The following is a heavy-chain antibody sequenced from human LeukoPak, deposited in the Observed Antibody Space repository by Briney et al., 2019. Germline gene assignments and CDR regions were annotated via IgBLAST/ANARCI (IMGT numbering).Heavy chain of an antibody. V-gene: IGHV1-69*05. J-gene: IGHJ3*02. CDR3: ARAYYYDSSGYYLKSAFDI. D-gene: IGHD3-22*01. CDR2: IIPIFGTA. Sequence: SVKASCKASGGTFSSYAISWVRQAPGQGLEWMGRIIPIFGTANYAQKFQGRVTITTDESTSTAYMELSSLRSEDTAVYYCARAYYYDSSGYYLKSAFDIWGQGTMDTVSS. CDR1: GGTFSSYA.